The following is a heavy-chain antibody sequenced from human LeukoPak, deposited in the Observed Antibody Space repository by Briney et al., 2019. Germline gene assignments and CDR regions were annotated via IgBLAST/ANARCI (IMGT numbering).Heavy chain of an antibody. Sequence: GASVKVSCKASGYTFTSYYMHWVRQAPGQGLEWMGITNPSGGSTSYAQKFQGRVTMTRDTSTSTVYMELSSLRSEDTAVYYCARDSMVRGVIIPTGYYGMDVWGKGTTVTVSS. D-gene: IGHD3-10*01. CDR3: ARDSMVRGVIIPTGYYGMDV. V-gene: IGHV1-46*01. CDR1: GYTFTSYY. CDR2: TNPSGGST. J-gene: IGHJ6*04.